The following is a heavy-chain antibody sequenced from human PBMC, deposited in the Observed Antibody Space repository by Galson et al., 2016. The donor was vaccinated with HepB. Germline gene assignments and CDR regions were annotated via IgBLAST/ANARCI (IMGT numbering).Heavy chain of an antibody. V-gene: IGHV1-3*01. CDR2: IDAGNGNT. J-gene: IGHJ4*02. CDR3: ARDLGTQLWLYSFDY. Sequence: SVKVSCKASGYTFTTYAVHWVRQAPGQRLEWMGWIDAGNGNTKYSQKFRGRITITRDTSASTAYMELSSLRSEDTAVYYCARDLGTQLWLYSFDYWGQGTLVTVSS. CDR1: GYTFTTYA. D-gene: IGHD5-18*01.